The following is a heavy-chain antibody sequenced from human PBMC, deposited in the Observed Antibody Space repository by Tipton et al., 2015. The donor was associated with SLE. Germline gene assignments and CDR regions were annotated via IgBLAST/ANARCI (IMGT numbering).Heavy chain of an antibody. D-gene: IGHD1-14*01. CDR3: TARY. CDR1: GFTFTDAW. CDR2: VRSGGTT. Sequence: SLRLSCAASGFTFTDAWINWVRQAPGKGLEWVARVRSGGTTDYAAPVKGRFTISRDDLKSTVDLQMSSLKTEDTAVYYCTARYWGQGTLVTVSS. J-gene: IGHJ4*02. V-gene: IGHV3-15*01.